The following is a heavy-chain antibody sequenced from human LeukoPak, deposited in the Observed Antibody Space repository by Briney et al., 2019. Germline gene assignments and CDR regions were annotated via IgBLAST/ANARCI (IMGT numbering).Heavy chain of an antibody. D-gene: IGHD3-16*01. CDR2: IYYSGST. CDR3: AKGGKGFPLGLPFGF. J-gene: IGHJ1*01. Sequence: SETLSLTCTVSGGSMSTYYWTWIRQPPGKGLEWIGYIYYSGSTNYNPSLKSRVTISVDTSKNQFSLKLTSLTAADTAVYYCAKGGKGFPLGLPFGFWVQGTLVSVSS. V-gene: IGHV4-59*01. CDR1: GGSMSTYY.